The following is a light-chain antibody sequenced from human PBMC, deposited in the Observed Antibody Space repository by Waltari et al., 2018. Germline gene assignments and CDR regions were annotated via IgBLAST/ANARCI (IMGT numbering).Light chain of an antibody. CDR1: QSVGRY. Sequence: EIVLTQSPGTLSLSPGERATLSCRASQSVGRYLAWYQQKPGQAPRLLIDDASSRATGIPDRFSGGGSGTDFSLTISRLEPEDFAAYHCQHYVSLPVTFGQGTKVEIK. J-gene: IGKJ1*01. CDR2: DAS. CDR3: QHYVSLPVT. V-gene: IGKV3-20*01.